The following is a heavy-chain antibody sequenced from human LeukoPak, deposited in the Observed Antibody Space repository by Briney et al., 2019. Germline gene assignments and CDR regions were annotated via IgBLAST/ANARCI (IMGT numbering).Heavy chain of an antibody. V-gene: IGHV1-69*04. CDR2: IIPILGIA. Sequence: ASVKVSCKASGGTFSSYAISWVRQAPGQGLEWMGRIIPILGIANYAQKFQGRVTIIADKSTSTAYMELSSLRSEDTAVYYCATNVDTAMAERYYFDYWGQGTLVTVSS. J-gene: IGHJ4*02. D-gene: IGHD5-18*01. CDR1: GGTFSSYA. CDR3: ATNVDTAMAERYYFDY.